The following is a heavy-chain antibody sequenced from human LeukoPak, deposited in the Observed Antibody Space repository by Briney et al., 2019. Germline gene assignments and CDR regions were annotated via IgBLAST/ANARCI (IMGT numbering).Heavy chain of an antibody. CDR2: INSDGSST. D-gene: IGHD3-10*01. V-gene: IGHV3-74*01. J-gene: IGHJ4*02. Sequence: PGGSLRLSCAASGFTFSSYWMHWVRQAPGKGLVWVSRINSDGSSTSYADSVKGRFTISRDNAKNTLYLQVNSLRAEDTAVYYCARDQRTPPVLYDYWGQGTLVTVSS. CDR1: GFTFSSYW. CDR3: ARDQRTPPVLYDY.